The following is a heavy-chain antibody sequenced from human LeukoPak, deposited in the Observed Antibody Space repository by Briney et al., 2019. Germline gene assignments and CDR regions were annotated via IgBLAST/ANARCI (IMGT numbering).Heavy chain of an antibody. J-gene: IGHJ4*02. CDR1: GFTFSGFG. CDR3: ARRRGARGGYFDY. CDR2: ISYDGSNK. V-gene: IGHV3-30*03. D-gene: IGHD3-10*01. Sequence: GGSLRLSCAASGFTFSGFGMHWVRQAPGKGLEWAADISYDGSNKYYADSVKGRFTISRDNSKNTLYLQMDSLRAEDTAVYYCARRRGARGGYFDYWGQGTLVTVSS.